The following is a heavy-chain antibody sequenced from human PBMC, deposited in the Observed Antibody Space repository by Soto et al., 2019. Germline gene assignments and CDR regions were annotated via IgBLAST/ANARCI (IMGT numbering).Heavy chain of an antibody. J-gene: IGHJ4*02. V-gene: IGHV4-59*01. CDR2: IYYSGST. CDR1: GGSISSYY. CDR3: ARVGATDDY. Sequence: LETLSLTCTVSGGSISSYYLSWIRQPPGKGLEWIGYIYYSGSTNYNPSLKSRVTISIDTSKNQFSLKLNSVTAADTAVYYCARVGATDDYWGQGTLVTVSS. D-gene: IGHD1-26*01.